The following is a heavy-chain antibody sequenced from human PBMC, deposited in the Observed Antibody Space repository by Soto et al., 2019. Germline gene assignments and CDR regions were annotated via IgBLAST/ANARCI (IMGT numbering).Heavy chain of an antibody. CDR2: IRSSGST. Sequence: PSETLSLTCTVSGGSISSNTYYCAWIRQPPGKGLEWIGSIRSSGSTYYNPSLKSRVTISVDTSQNQFSLSLTSVTAADTAVYYCARHPDDFSNYRWFGPWGQGTLVTVS. CDR3: ARHPDDFSNYRWFGP. D-gene: IGHD4-4*01. J-gene: IGHJ5*02. CDR1: GGSISSNTYY. V-gene: IGHV4-39*01.